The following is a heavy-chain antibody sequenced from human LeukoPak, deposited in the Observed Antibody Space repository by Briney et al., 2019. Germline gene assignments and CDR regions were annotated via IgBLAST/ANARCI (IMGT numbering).Heavy chain of an antibody. CDR1: GYTLTELS. CDR2: FDPEDGET. Sequence: ASVKVSCKVSGYTLTELSMHWVRQAPGKGLEWMGGFDPEDGETIYAQKFQGRVTMTEDTSTDTAYMELSSLRSEDTAVYYCATDSSCTNGVCYDPNWFDPWGLGTLVTVSS. CDR3: ATDSSCTNGVCYDPNWFDP. D-gene: IGHD2-8*01. V-gene: IGHV1-24*01. J-gene: IGHJ5*02.